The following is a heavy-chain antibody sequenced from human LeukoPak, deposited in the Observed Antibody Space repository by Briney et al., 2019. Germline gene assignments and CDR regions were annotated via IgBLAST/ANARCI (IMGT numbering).Heavy chain of an antibody. J-gene: IGHJ4*02. D-gene: IGHD3-10*01. CDR1: GFTVSSNY. V-gene: IGHV3-66*02. Sequence: PGGSLRLSCVASGFTVSSNYMSWVRQAPGKGLDWVSFIDSGGNRYYVDSVKGRFTISRDNSKNTLYLQMDSLRAEDTAVYYCARISDGSGPYFDYWGQGTLVTVSS. CDR3: ARISDGSGPYFDY. CDR2: IDSGGNR.